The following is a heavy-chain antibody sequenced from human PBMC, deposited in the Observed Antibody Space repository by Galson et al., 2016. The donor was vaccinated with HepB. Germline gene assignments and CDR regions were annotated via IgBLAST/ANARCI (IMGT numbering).Heavy chain of an antibody. J-gene: IGHJ4*02. CDR3: ARNLYSGADYSVDY. V-gene: IGHV3-21*01. Sequence: SLRLSCAASGFTFSTYSMNWVRQAPGKGLEWVSSISGNSNYMYHADSVKGRFTISRDNAKNSLYLQMDSLRAEDTALYYCARNLYSGADYSVDYWGQGTLVTVSS. CDR2: ISGNSNYM. CDR1: GFTFSTYS. D-gene: IGHD4-11*01.